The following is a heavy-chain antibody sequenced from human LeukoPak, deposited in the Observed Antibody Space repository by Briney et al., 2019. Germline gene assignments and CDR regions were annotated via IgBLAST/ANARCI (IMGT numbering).Heavy chain of an antibody. CDR3: ARSPLGYCSSTSCEDPWFDY. J-gene: IGHJ4*02. D-gene: IGHD2-2*01. CDR1: GYTFTSYG. Sequence: GASVKVSCKASGYTFTSYGISWVRQAPGQGLEWMGWISAYNGNTNYAQKLRGRVTMTTDTSTSTAYMELRSLRSDDTAVYYCARSPLGYCSSTSCEDPWFDYWGQGTLVTVSS. CDR2: ISAYNGNT. V-gene: IGHV1-18*04.